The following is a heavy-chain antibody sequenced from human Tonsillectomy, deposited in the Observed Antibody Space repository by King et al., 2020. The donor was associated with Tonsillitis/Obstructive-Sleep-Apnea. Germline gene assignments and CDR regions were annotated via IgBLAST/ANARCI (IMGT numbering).Heavy chain of an antibody. CDR2: IYSGGST. CDR3: ARLLTGYNWFDP. D-gene: IGHD7-27*01. J-gene: IGHJ5*02. Sequence: VQLVESGGGLIQPGGSLRLSCAASGFTVSSNDMSWVRQAPGKGLEWVSCIYSGGSTYYADYVKGRFTISRDNSKNTLYLQMNSLRAEDTAVYYCARLLTGYNWFDPWGQGTLVTVSS. V-gene: IGHV3-53*01. CDR1: GFTVSSND.